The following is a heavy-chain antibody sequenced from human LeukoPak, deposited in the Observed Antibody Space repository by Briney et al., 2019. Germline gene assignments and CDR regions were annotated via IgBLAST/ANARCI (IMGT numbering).Heavy chain of an antibody. CDR3: ARVQRVKFPLKYYFDY. D-gene: IGHD3-10*01. J-gene: IGHJ4*02. Sequence: GGSLRLSCAASGFTFSSYSMNWVRQAPGKGLEWVSSISSSSSYIYYADSVKGRFTISRDNAKNSLYLQMNSLRAEDTAVYYCARVQRVKFPLKYYFDYWGQGTLLTVSS. CDR1: GFTFSSYS. V-gene: IGHV3-21*04. CDR2: ISSSSSYI.